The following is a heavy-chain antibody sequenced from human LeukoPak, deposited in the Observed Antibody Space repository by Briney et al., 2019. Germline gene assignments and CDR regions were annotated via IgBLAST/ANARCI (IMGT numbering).Heavy chain of an antibody. CDR3: ARGPTGDYDCVWGSYLPGYGLDY. CDR2: INHSGST. CDR1: GGSFSGYY. J-gene: IGHJ4*02. V-gene: IGHV4-34*01. Sequence: SETLSLTCAVYGGSFSGYYWSWIRQPPGKGLEWIGEINHSGSTNYNPSLKSRVTISVDTSKNQFSLKLSSVTAADTAVYYCARGPTGDYDCVWGSYLPGYGLDYWGQGTLVTVSS. D-gene: IGHD3-16*02.